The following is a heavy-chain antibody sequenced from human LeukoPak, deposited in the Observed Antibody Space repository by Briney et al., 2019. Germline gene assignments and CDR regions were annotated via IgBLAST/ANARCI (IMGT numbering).Heavy chain of an antibody. CDR2: IYTSGST. V-gene: IGHV4-4*07. D-gene: IGHD3-10*01. CDR3: ARDRGYYGSGRSNWFDP. CDR1: GGSLGSYY. Sequence: SETLTLTCTVSGGSLGSYYWSWIRQPAGKGLEWIGRIYTSGSTNYNPSLKSRVTMSVDTSKNQFSLKLSSVTAADTAVYYCARDRGYYGSGRSNWFDPWGQGTLVTVSS. J-gene: IGHJ5*02.